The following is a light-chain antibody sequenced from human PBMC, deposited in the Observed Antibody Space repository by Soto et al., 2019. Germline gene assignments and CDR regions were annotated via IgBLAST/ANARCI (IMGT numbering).Light chain of an antibody. J-gene: IGKJ1*01. CDR1: QSLLSSNGNNY. V-gene: IGKV2-28*01. CDR2: LGS. CDR3: MPYGSSPWT. Sequence: DIVLTQSPLSLPVTPGEPASISCRSSQSLLSSNGNNYLDWYLQKPGQSPQVLIYLGSNRASGVPDRFSGSGSGTDFTLKISRVEAEDVGVYYCMPYGSSPWTLGQGTKVDI.